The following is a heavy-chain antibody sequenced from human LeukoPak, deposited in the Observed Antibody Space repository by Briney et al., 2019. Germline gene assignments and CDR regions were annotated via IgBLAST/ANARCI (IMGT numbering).Heavy chain of an antibody. CDR2: MNPNSGNT. J-gene: IGHJ4*02. Sequence: GASVKVSCKTSGYTFAIYDINWVRQAPGQGLEWMGWMNPNSGNTNYAQKFQGRVTLTTDTSTSTAYMELRSLRSDDTAVYYCARGPHERSGYPDDWGQGTLVIVSS. CDR3: ARGPHERSGYPDD. V-gene: IGHV1-18*01. CDR1: GYTFAIYD. D-gene: IGHD3-22*01.